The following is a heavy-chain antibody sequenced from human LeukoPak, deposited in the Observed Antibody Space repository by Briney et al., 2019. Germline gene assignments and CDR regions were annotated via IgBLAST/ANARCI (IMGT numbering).Heavy chain of an antibody. CDR1: GGTFSRYA. D-gene: IGHD6-6*01. CDR3: ASGYSSSHRIYYFDY. J-gene: IGHJ4*02. Sequence: SVKVSCKASGGTFSRYAISGVRQAPGQGLEWTGGIIPIFGTANYAQKFQGRVTITADESTSTAYMELSSLRSEDTAVYYCASGYSSSHRIYYFDYWGQGTLVTVSS. V-gene: IGHV1-69*01. CDR2: IIPIFGTA.